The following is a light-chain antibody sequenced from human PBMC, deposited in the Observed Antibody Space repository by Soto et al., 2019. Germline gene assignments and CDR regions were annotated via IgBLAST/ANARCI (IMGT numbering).Light chain of an antibody. J-gene: IGKJ4*01. CDR2: AGS. CDR3: QQANSFPLS. V-gene: IGKV1D-12*01. CDR1: QVISNW. Sequence: DIQMTQSPSSVSASVGDRVTITCRASQVISNWLAWYQQQPGKAPKLLIYAGSTLESGVPSRFSGSGSGTDFTLTISSLQPEDVATYYCQQANSFPLSFGGGTRVEIK.